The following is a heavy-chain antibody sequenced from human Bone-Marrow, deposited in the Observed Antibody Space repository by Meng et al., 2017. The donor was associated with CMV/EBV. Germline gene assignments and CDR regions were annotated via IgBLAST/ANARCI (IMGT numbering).Heavy chain of an antibody. J-gene: IGHJ6*02. CDR2: IRSKAYGGTT. Sequence: GGSLRLSCTASGFTFGDYAMSWVRQAPGKGLEWVGFIRSKAYGGTTEYAASVKGRFTISRDDSKSIAYLQMNSLKTEDTAVYYCTRDKVVPAAQYYYYGMDVWGQGTTFTVSS. CDR3: TRDKVVPAAQYYYYGMDV. CDR1: GFTFGDYA. V-gene: IGHV3-49*04. D-gene: IGHD2-2*01.